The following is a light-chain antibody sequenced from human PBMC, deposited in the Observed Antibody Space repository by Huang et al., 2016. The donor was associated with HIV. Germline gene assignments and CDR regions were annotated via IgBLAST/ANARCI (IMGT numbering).Light chain of an antibody. J-gene: IGKJ1*01. Sequence: DIQITQSPSTLSAFVGDRLTTTCRASQNISSWLAWYQQNPGKAPRLLIYKISSLESGVPSRFRGSGSGTEFTLTISSLQPDDIGTYYCQYGETFGQGSKVEVK. V-gene: IGKV1-5*03. CDR1: QNISSW. CDR2: KIS. CDR3: QYGET.